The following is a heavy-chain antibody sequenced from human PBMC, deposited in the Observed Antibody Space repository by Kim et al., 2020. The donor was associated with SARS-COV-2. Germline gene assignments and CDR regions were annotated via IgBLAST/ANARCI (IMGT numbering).Heavy chain of an antibody. D-gene: IGHD3-3*01. CDR3: ARELRFLKGNWFDP. CDR2: IYTSGST. J-gene: IGHJ5*02. CDR1: GGSISSYY. V-gene: IGHV4-4*07. Sequence: SETLSLTCTVSGGSISSYYWSWIRQPAGKGLEWIGRIYTSGSTNYNPSLKSRVTMSVDTSKNQFSLKLSSVTAADTAVYYCARELRFLKGNWFDPWGQGTLVTVSS.